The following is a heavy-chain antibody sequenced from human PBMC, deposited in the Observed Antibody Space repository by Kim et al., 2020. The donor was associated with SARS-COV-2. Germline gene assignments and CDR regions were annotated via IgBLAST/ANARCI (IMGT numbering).Heavy chain of an antibody. V-gene: IGHV4-59*01. Sequence: SETLSLTCTVSGGSISSYYWSWIRQPPGKGLEWIGYIYYSGSTNYNPSLKSRVTISVDTSKKQFSLKLRSVTAADTAVYYCAREGGCTGGSCYSSHWFDPWGQGNLVTVSS. CDR3: AREGGCTGGSCYSSHWFDP. CDR2: IYYSGST. D-gene: IGHD2-15*01. J-gene: IGHJ5*02. CDR1: GGSISSYY.